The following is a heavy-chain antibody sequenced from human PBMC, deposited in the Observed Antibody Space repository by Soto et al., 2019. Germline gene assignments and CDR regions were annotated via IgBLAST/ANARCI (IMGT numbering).Heavy chain of an antibody. CDR3: ARLPIVVVPAAFDY. CDR2: IYYSGST. CDR1: GGSISSSSYY. J-gene: IGHJ4*02. V-gene: IGHV4-39*01. Sequence: SETLSLTCTVSGGSISSSSYYWGWIRQPPGKGLEWIGSIYYSGSTYYNPSLKSRVTISVDTSKNQFSLKLSSVTAADTAVYYCARLPIVVVPAAFDYWGQGTLVTVSS. D-gene: IGHD2-2*01.